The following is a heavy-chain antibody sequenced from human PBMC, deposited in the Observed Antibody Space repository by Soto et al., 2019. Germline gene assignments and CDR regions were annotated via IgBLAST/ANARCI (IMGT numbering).Heavy chain of an antibody. CDR1: GDSVSSTSAA. CDR3: ARGTVVVAATRVYYYYIDV. CDR2: TYYRSKWSN. V-gene: IGHV6-1*01. D-gene: IGHD2-15*01. J-gene: IGHJ6*03. Sequence: SQTLSLTCAISGDSVSSTSAAWSWIRQSPSRGLEWLGRTYYRSKWSNDYAVSVKSRITINPDTSKNQFSLQLNSVTPEDTAVYYCARGTVVVAATRVYYYYIDVWGKGTAVTVSS.